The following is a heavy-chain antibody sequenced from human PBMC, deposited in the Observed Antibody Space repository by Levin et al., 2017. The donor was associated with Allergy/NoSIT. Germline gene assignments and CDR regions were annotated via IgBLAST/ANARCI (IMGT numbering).Heavy chain of an antibody. Sequence: SETLSLTCTVSGGSISGYYWSWIRQSPGEGLEWIGYIFYSGSTNYNPSLESRVTMSVDTSKNQFSLRLNSVTAADTAVYYCARSQVSSGQRYDYWGQGALVTVSS. CDR2: IFYSGST. J-gene: IGHJ4*02. D-gene: IGHD3-22*01. CDR1: GGSISGYY. CDR3: ARSQVSSGQRYDY. V-gene: IGHV4-59*01.